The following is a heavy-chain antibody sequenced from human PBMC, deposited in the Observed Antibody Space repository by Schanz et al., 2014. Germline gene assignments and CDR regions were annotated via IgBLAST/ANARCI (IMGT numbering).Heavy chain of an antibody. CDR1: GFTFSSYA. CDR3: AKGRFGELSAFDI. Sequence: EVHLLDSGGGLVQPGGSLRLSCAASGFTFSSYAMGWVRQARGKGLEWVSAMNESHSTIYYADSVRGRFTISRDNAENTLFLQMNSLRAEDTAVYYCAKGRFGELSAFDIWGQGTMVTVSS. V-gene: IGHV3-23*01. D-gene: IGHD3-10*01. J-gene: IGHJ3*02. CDR2: MNESHSTI.